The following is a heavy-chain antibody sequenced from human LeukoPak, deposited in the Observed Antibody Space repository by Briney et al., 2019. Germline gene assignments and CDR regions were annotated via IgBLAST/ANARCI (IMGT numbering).Heavy chain of an antibody. V-gene: IGHV4-31*03. CDR3: ARDSSHYGLLWFGEGMGMDV. CDR2: IYYSGST. CDR1: GGSISSGGYY. Sequence: SETLSLTCTVSGGSISSGGYYWSWIRQHPGKGLEWIGYIYYSGSTYYNPSLKSRVTISVDTSKNQFSLKLSSVTAADTAEYYCARDSSHYGLLWFGEGMGMDVWGQGTTVTVSS. J-gene: IGHJ6*02. D-gene: IGHD3-10*01.